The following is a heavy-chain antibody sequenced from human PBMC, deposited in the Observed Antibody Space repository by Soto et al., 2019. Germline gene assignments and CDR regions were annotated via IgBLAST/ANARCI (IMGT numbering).Heavy chain of an antibody. CDR3: ARDSGYSYGPRDY. D-gene: IGHD5-18*01. CDR2: ISSSSSTI. CDR1: GFTFSSYS. Sequence: EVQLVESGGGLVQPGGSLRLSCAASGFTFSSYSMNWVRQAPGKGLEWVSYISSSSSTIYYADSVKGRFTISRDNAKNSLYLQMNSLRAEDTAGYYCARDSGYSYGPRDYWGQGTLVTVSS. V-gene: IGHV3-48*01. J-gene: IGHJ4*02.